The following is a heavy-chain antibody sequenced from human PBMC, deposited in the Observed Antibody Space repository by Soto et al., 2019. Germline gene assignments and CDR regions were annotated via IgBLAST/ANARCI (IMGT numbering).Heavy chain of an antibody. Sequence: XGTLSLTCTVSGASISGFYWSWIRKSAGKGLEWIGRIYATGTTDYNPSLKSRVMMSVDTSKKQFSLKLRSVTAADTAVYYCVRDGTKTLRDWFDPWGQGISVTVSS. J-gene: IGHJ5*02. D-gene: IGHD1-1*01. CDR2: IYATGTT. CDR1: GASISGFY. CDR3: VRDGTKTLRDWFDP. V-gene: IGHV4-4*07.